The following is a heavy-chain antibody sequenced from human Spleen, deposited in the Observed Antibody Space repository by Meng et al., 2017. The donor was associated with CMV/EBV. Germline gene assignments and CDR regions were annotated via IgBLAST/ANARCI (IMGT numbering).Heavy chain of an antibody. D-gene: IGHD6-19*01. CDR3: ASQADYGSGWYSVNY. CDR1: GYTFTGYY. Sequence: SGYTFTGYYVHWVRQAPGQGLEWMGWINPNSGGTNYAQKFQGRVTMTRDTSISTAYMELSGLKSDDTAVYYCASQADYGSGWYSVNYWGQGTLVTVSS. J-gene: IGHJ4*02. CDR2: INPNSGGT. V-gene: IGHV1-2*02.